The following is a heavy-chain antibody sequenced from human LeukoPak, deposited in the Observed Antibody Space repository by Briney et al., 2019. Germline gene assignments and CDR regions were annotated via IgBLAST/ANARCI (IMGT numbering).Heavy chain of an antibody. CDR2: IYDSGAT. CDR1: GGSINSYY. CDR3: ARDWGRWSH. Sequence: SETLSLTCTVSGGSINSYYWSWIRQTPGKGLEWIGYIYDSGATYYNPSLKSRVTISVDTSKNQFSLKMRSVTAADTAVYYCARDWGRWSHWGQGTLVTVSS. D-gene: IGHD4-23*01. V-gene: IGHV4-59*01. J-gene: IGHJ4*02.